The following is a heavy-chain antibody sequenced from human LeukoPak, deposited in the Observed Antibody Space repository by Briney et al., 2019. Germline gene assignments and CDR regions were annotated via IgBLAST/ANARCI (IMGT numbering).Heavy chain of an antibody. CDR2: ISSSGSYI. V-gene: IGHV3-21*01. CDR1: GFTFSSYS. Sequence: GGSLRLSCAASGFTFSSYSMNWVRQAPGKGLEWVSSISSSGSYIYYADSVKGRFTISRDNAKNSLYLQMNSLRAEDTAVYYCARDFEAYCDILTGYYDPTIPFDPWGQGTLVTVSS. CDR3: ARDFEAYCDILTGYYDPTIPFDP. J-gene: IGHJ5*02. D-gene: IGHD3-9*01.